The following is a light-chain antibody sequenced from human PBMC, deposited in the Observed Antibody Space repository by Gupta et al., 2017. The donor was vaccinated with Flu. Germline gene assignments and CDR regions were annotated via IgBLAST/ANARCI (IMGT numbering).Light chain of an antibody. CDR2: LVS. CDR3: MQGAHWPWT. CDR1: QGLVYYDGNTY. J-gene: IGKJ1*01. V-gene: IGKV2-30*01. Sequence: ISCRYTQGLVYYDGNTYLHWFQQRPGQSPRLLIHLVSYRDSGVPDRFSGSGSGTDFTLKISRVEADDVGVYYCMQGAHWPWTFGQGTKVEIK.